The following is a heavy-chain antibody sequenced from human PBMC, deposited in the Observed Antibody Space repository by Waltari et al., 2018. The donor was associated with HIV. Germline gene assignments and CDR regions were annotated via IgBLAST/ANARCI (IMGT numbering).Heavy chain of an antibody. J-gene: IGHJ4*02. V-gene: IGHV4-34*01. Sequence: QVQLKQWGEGMLKPSETLSLTCSVYSESFSGNYWSWIRQPPGKGLEWIGEVNHSGSTNYNPSLKSRVTISVDTSKKQFSLRLTSVTAADTAIYYCARMPILGYGSYTFDSWGQGALVTVSS. CDR1: SESFSGNY. CDR2: VNHSGST. CDR3: ARMPILGYGSYTFDS. D-gene: IGHD6-13*01.